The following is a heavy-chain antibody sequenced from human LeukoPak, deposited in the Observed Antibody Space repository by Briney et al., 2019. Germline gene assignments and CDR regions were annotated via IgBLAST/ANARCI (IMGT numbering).Heavy chain of an antibody. CDR3: ARHVYGIVGATISDY. Sequence: SETLSLTCTVSGGSISSGDYYWRWIRQPPGKGLEWIGYIYYSGSTYYNPSLKSRVTISVDTSKNQFSLKLRSVTAADTAVYYCARHVYGIVGATISDYWGQGTLVTVSS. CDR2: IYYSGST. CDR1: GGSISSGDYY. V-gene: IGHV4-30-4*08. J-gene: IGHJ4*02. D-gene: IGHD1-26*01.